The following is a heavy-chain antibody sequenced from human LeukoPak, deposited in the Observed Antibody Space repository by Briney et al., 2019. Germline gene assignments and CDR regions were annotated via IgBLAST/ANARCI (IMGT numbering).Heavy chain of an antibody. D-gene: IGHD1-1*01. CDR3: ARGKLVPDAFDI. V-gene: IGHV1-69*06. CDR1: GGTFSSYA. J-gene: IGHJ3*02. CDR2: IIPIFGTA. Sequence: ASVKVSCKASGGTFSSYAISWVRQAPGQGLEWMGGIIPIFGTANYAQKFQGRVTINADKSTSTAYMELSSLRSEDTAVYYCARGKLVPDAFDIWGQGTMVTVSS.